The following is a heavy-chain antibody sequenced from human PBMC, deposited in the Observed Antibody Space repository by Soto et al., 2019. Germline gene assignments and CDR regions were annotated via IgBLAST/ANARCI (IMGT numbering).Heavy chain of an antibody. CDR3: ATVAHKRISYYDSSGYYCLDY. Sequence: GASVKVSCKVSGYTLTELSMHWVRQAPGKGLEWMGGFDPEDGETIYAQKFQGRVTMTEDTSTDTAYMELSSLRSEDTAVYYCATVAHKRISYYDSSGYYCLDYWGQGTLVTVSS. CDR2: FDPEDGET. D-gene: IGHD3-22*01. J-gene: IGHJ4*02. CDR1: GYTLTELS. V-gene: IGHV1-24*01.